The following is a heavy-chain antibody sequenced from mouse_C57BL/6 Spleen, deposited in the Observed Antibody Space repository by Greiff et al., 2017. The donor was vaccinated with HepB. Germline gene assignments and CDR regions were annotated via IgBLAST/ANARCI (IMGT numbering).Heavy chain of an antibody. CDR2: LDPSDSYT. Sequence: QVQLQQPGAELVKPGASVKLSCKASGYTFPSYWMQWVKQRPGQGLEWIGELDPSDSYTNYNQKFRGKATLTVDTSSSTAYMQLSSLTSEDSAVYYCARKALYDGYYEFAYWGQGTLVTVSA. D-gene: IGHD2-3*01. CDR3: ARKALYDGYYEFAY. CDR1: GYTFPSYW. J-gene: IGHJ3*01. V-gene: IGHV1-50*01.